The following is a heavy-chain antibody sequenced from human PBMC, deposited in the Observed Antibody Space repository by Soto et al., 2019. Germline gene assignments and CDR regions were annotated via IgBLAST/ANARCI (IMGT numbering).Heavy chain of an antibody. J-gene: IGHJ2*01. Sequence: SETLSLTCAVYGGSFSGYYWRWIRQPPATGLEWIWEINHSGSTNSNPSLKRRVTISINTSKNQFSLKLSSVTAAYSAVYYCASTWRPHEYFDTWGRGTLVTVSS. CDR3: ASTWRPHEYFDT. CDR2: INHSGST. D-gene: IGHD3-16*01. CDR1: GGSFSGYY. V-gene: IGHV4-34*01.